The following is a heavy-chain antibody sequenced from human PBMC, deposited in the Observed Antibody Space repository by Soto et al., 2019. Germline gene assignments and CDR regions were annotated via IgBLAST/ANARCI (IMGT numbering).Heavy chain of an antibody. D-gene: IGHD6-6*01. J-gene: IGHJ4*02. CDR2: INHSGST. V-gene: IGHV4-34*01. CDR1: GGSFSGYY. CDR3: AGGAIAAHRGVDF. Sequence: QVQLQQWGAGLLKPSETLSLTCGVYGGSFSGYYWSWVRQSPGKGLECIGEINHSGSTNYTPSLKSRVTISLDTSKNQFSLRLTSVTAADTAVYYCAGGAIAAHRGVDFWGQGTLVTVSS.